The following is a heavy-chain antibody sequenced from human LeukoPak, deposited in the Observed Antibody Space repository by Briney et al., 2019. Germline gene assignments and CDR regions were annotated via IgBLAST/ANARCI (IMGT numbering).Heavy chain of an antibody. V-gene: IGHV3-7*01. D-gene: IGHD3-16*01. J-gene: IGHJ4*02. CDR1: GFTFSSYW. CDR3: AREGTYYEYVWGSSP. Sequence: PGGSLRLSCTASGFTFSSYWMSWVRQAPEKGLEWVANIKHDGSEKYYVDSVKGRFTISRDNAKNSLYLQMNSLRAEDTAVYYCAREGTYYEYVWGSSPGGQGTLVTVSS. CDR2: IKHDGSEK.